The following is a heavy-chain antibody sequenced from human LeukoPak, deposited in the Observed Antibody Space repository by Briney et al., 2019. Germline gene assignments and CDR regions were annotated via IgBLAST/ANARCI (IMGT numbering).Heavy chain of an antibody. CDR3: AKNSDFDY. CDR2: IGGRGVTT. Sequence: PGGSLRLSCAASGFTFSYYYMSWIRQAPGKGLEWVSYIGGRGVTTYYADSVKGRFTISRDNSKNTLYLQMNSLRAEDTAVYYCAKNSDFDYWGQGTLVTVSS. D-gene: IGHD2/OR15-2a*01. CDR1: GFTFSYYY. V-gene: IGHV3-23*01. J-gene: IGHJ4*02.